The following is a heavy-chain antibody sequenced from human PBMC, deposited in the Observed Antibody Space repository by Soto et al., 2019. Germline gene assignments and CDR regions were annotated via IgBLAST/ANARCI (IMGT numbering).Heavy chain of an antibody. J-gene: IGHJ4*02. D-gene: IGHD3-22*01. CDR2: ISAYNGNT. V-gene: IGHV1-18*01. CDR1: GYTFTSYG. CDR3: ARDWDYYDSSGHFDY. Sequence: QVQLVQSGAEVKKPGASVKVSCKASGYTFTSYGISWVRQAPGQGLEWMGWISAYNGNTNYVQKLQGRVTMTTDTSTSTAYMELRSLRSDDTAVYYCARDWDYYDSSGHFDYWGQGTLVTVSS.